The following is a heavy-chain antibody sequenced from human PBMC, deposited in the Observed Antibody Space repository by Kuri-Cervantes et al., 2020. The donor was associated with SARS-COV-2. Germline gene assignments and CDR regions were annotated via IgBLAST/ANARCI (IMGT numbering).Heavy chain of an antibody. D-gene: IGHD3-10*01. V-gene: IGHV4-30-4*01. CDR3: ARGGVYFGSTTFFNYPDY. Sequence: SETLSLTCTVSGDSISGGDYNWSWIRQAPGKGLEWIGNIYYSGITHYASSLKSRVTMSIDTSKNEFSLELRSVTAPDTAVYFCARGGVYFGSTTFFNYPDYWGQGTLVTVSS. J-gene: IGHJ4*02. CDR1: GDSISGGDYN. CDR2: IYYSGIT.